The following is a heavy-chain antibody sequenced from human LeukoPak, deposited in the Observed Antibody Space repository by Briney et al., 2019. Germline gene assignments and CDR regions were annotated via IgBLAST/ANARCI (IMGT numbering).Heavy chain of an antibody. D-gene: IGHD5-12*01. J-gene: IGHJ3*02. CDR3: AKDSWSRNGIYGPCDI. CDR2: VCGGDAT. CDR1: GFTFSEYA. Sequence: QTGGSLRLSRAASGFTFSEYAMNWVRQAPGKGLEWVSTVCGGDATFYTDSVKGRVTVSRDDSKNTVSLQMNSLRLEDTAVYYCAKDSWSRNGIYGPCDIWGQGTVVTVSS. V-gene: IGHV3-23*01.